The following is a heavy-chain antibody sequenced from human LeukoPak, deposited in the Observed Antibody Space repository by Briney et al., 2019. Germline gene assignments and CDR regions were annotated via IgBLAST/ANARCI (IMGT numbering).Heavy chain of an antibody. Sequence: SETLSLTCSVSGGSISSDYWSWIRQPAGKGLEWIGSTYYSGSTYYNPSLKSRVTISVDTSKNKFSLKLSSVTAADTAVYYCARGTYSNYVDYWGQGTLVTVSS. CDR1: GGSISSDY. V-gene: IGHV4-4*07. J-gene: IGHJ4*02. D-gene: IGHD4-11*01. CDR2: TYYSGST. CDR3: ARGTYSNYVDY.